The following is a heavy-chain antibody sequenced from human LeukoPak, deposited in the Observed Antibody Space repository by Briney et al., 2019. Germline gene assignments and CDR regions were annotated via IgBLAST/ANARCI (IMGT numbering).Heavy chain of an antibody. CDR3: AIVDIVVVPAAPFDY. D-gene: IGHD2-2*01. Sequence: GGSLRLSCAASGFTFSNAWMSWVRQAPGKGLEWVSYISSSSSTIYYADSVKGRFTISRDNANNSLYLQMNSLRAEDTAVYYCAIVDIVVVPAAPFDYWGQGTLVTVSS. CDR2: ISSSSSTI. V-gene: IGHV3-48*04. J-gene: IGHJ4*02. CDR1: GFTFSNAW.